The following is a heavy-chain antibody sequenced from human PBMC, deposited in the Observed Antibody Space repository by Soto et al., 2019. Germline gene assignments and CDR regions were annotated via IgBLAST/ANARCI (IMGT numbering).Heavy chain of an antibody. CDR1: GFTFNTFG. CDR3: AKSPNFYCSSYHCYKYDFDY. D-gene: IGHD2-2*01. J-gene: IGHJ4*02. Sequence: QEQLVESGGGVVLPGRSLRLSCAASGFTFNTFGMHWVRQAPGKGLEWVAVISYDGSDKYYSDSVRDRFTISRDNSMNALYLQMNSLRTEDTAVYYCAKSPNFYCSSYHCYKYDFDYWGQGTLVTVSS. CDR2: ISYDGSDK. V-gene: IGHV3-30*18.